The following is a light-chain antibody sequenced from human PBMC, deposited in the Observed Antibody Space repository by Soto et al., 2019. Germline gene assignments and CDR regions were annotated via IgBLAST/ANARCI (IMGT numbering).Light chain of an antibody. CDR3: QQYGSSPRT. CDR1: QGVSSGY. Sequence: EIVLTQSPGTLSLSPGERATLSCRASQGVSSGYLAWYQQNPGQAPRLLIYGASSRAIGIPDRFSGSGFGTDFTLTISRLEHEDFEVYYCQQYGSSPRTLGQGTKVDIK. V-gene: IGKV3-20*01. CDR2: GAS. J-gene: IGKJ1*01.